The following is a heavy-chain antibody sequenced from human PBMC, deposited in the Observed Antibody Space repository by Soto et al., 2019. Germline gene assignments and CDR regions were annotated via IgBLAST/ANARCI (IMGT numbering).Heavy chain of an antibody. J-gene: IGHJ4*02. D-gene: IGHD6-13*01. V-gene: IGHV3-9*01. CDR2: ISWNSGSI. CDR3: AKDAYSSSWYYFDY. CDR1: GFTFDDYA. Sequence: EVQLVESGGGLVQPGRSLRLSCAASGFTFDDYAMHWDRQAPGKGLEWVSGISWNSGSIGYADSVKGRFTISRDNAKNSLYLQMNSLRAEDTALYYCAKDAYSSSWYYFDYWGQGTLVTVSS.